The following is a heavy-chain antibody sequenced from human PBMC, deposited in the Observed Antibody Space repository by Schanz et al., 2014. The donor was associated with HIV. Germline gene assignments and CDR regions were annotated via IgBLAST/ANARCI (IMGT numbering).Heavy chain of an antibody. CDR1: GFTFSSYA. CDR3: ARDTVRGVKDSMDV. Sequence: QLVESGGGLVQPGGSLRLSCAASGFTFSSYAMTWVRQAPGKGLEWVSYISSGGTTIYYADSVKGRFTVSRDNAKNSLYLQMKSLRVEDTAVYYCARDTVRGVKDSMDVWGQGTTVTVSS. V-gene: IGHV3-48*04. D-gene: IGHD3-10*01. J-gene: IGHJ6*02. CDR2: ISSGGTTI.